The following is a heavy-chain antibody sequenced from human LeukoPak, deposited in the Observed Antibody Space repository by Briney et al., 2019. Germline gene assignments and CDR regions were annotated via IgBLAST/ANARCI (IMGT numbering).Heavy chain of an antibody. V-gene: IGHV4-59*01. CDR1: GGSISSNF. CDR3: ANSYYGSGTIDY. Sequence: SETLSLTCTVSGGSISSNFWSWIRQPPGKGLEWIGYIYYSGSANHNPSLKNRFTISADTSKNQFSLKLSSVTAADTAVYYCANSYYGSGTIDYWGQGTLVTVSS. CDR2: IYYSGSA. J-gene: IGHJ4*02. D-gene: IGHD3-10*01.